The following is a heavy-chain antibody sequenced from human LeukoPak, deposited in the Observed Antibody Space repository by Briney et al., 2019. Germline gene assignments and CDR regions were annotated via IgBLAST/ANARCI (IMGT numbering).Heavy chain of an antibody. D-gene: IGHD3-22*01. CDR3: ARAAAGTYDSSGYWVY. J-gene: IGHJ4*02. V-gene: IGHV1-69*05. Sequence: SVKVPCKASGGTFSSYAISWVRQAPGQGLEWMGGIIPIFGTANYAQKFQGRVTITTDESTSTAYMELSSLRSEDTAVYYCARAAAGTYDSSGYWVYRGQGTLVTVSS. CDR1: GGTFSSYA. CDR2: IIPIFGTA.